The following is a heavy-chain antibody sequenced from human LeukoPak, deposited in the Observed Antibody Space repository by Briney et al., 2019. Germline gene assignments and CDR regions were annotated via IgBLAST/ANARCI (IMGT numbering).Heavy chain of an antibody. CDR2: IYYSGST. J-gene: IGHJ3*02. CDR1: GGSISSYY. D-gene: IGHD3-22*01. Sequence: NPSETLSLTCTVSGGSISSYYWSWIRQPPGKGLEWTGYIYYSGSTNYNPSLKSRVTISVDTSKNQFSLELSSVTAADTAVYYCARVGYDSSGYPNDAFDIWGQGTMVAVSS. CDR3: ARVGYDSSGYPNDAFDI. V-gene: IGHV4-59*01.